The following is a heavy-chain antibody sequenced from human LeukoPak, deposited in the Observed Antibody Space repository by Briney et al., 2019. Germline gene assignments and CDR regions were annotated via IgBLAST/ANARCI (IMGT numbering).Heavy chain of an antibody. CDR1: GFTFRNYG. V-gene: IGHV3-30*18. D-gene: IGHD3-22*01. CDR3: AKDAYFETRGYPEY. J-gene: IGHJ4*02. Sequence: GGSLRLSCAASGFTFRNYGIHWVRQAPGKGLEWVALISYDAINKYYPDSVKGRFTISRDNSKNTVYLQMNSLRAEDTAVYYCAKDAYFETRGYPEYRGQGTLVTVSS. CDR2: ISYDAINK.